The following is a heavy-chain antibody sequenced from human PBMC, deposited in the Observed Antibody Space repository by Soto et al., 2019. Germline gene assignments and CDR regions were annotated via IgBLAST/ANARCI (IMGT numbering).Heavy chain of an antibody. CDR3: SASFFYYGMDV. CDR2: IYPGDSDT. CDR1: GYTFTNYW. V-gene: IGHV5-51*01. Sequence: PGESLKISCKGSGYTFTNYWIGWVRQMPGKGLEWMGIIYPGDSDTKYNPSFQGQVTISADKSITTTYLQWSSLKASDTAMYYCSASFFYYGMDVWGQGTTVTVSS. D-gene: IGHD3-16*02. J-gene: IGHJ6*02.